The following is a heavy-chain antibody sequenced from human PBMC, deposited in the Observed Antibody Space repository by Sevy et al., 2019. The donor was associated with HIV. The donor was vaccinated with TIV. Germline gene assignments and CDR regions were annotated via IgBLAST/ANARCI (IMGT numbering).Heavy chain of an antibody. CDR3: ASAREYYEDNSGYLDY. CDR1: GYTLSQLS. J-gene: IGHJ4*02. D-gene: IGHD3-22*01. CDR2: FDPEDGET. V-gene: IGHV1-24*01. Sequence: ASVKVSCKVSGYTLSQLSMHCVRQAPGKGLEWMGRFDPEDGETIFAQKFQGRVTMTEDTFTDTAYMELSSLRSEDTAVYYCASAREYYEDNSGYLDYWGQRTLVTVSS.